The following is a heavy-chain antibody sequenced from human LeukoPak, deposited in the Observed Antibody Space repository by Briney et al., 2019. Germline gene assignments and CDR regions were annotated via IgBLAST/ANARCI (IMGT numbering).Heavy chain of an antibody. D-gene: IGHD1-14*01. Sequence: GGSLRLSCAASGFSFSDYWMSWVRQAPGKGLEWVADMSPDGSDKTKVDSVKGRLTISRDNSKQSLYLQMDTLTAEDTAVYYCVTTGCRQHRDYWGQGTLVTVSS. CDR3: VTTGCRQHRDY. CDR2: MSPDGSDK. CDR1: GFSFSDYW. J-gene: IGHJ4*02. V-gene: IGHV3-7*01.